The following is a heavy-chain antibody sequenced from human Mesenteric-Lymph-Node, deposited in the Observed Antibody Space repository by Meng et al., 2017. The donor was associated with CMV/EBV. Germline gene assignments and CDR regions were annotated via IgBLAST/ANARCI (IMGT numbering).Heavy chain of an antibody. V-gene: IGHV3-30*04. CDR1: GFTFSSYS. CDR2: ISYDGSHK. J-gene: IGHJ6*02. CDR3: ARGEFLEWLFYYYYGMDV. Sequence: GESLKISCAASGFTFSSYSMHWVRQPPGRGLEWVAVISYDGSHKYYADSVKGRFTISRDNSKNTLYLQMNSLRAEDTAVYYCARGEFLEWLFYYYYGMDVWGQGTTVTVSS. D-gene: IGHD3-3*01.